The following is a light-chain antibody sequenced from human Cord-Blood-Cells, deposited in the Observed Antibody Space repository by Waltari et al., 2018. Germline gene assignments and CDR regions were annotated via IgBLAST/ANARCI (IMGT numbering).Light chain of an antibody. CDR1: QGVSSH. Sequence: EIVRTQPPATLSVSPGERATLSFRASQGVSSHLAWYQQKPVQAPRLLIYGASTRATGIPARFSGSGSGTEFTLTISSLQSEDFAVYYCQQYNNWPPLFTFGPGTKVDIK. V-gene: IGKV3-15*01. J-gene: IGKJ3*01. CDR2: GAS. CDR3: QQYNNWPPLFT.